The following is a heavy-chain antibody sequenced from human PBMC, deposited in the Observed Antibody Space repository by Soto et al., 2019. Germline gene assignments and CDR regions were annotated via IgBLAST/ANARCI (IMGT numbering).Heavy chain of an antibody. CDR1: GYSFTSYW. Sequence: PGESLKISCKCSGYSFTSYWISWVRQMPGKGLEWMGRIDPSDSYTNYSPSFQGHVTISADKSISTAYLQWSSLKASDTAMYYCARHTPSYGSGSYIWFDPWGQGTLVTVSS. CDR3: ARHTPSYGSGSYIWFDP. V-gene: IGHV5-10-1*01. J-gene: IGHJ5*02. CDR2: IDPSDSYT. D-gene: IGHD3-10*01.